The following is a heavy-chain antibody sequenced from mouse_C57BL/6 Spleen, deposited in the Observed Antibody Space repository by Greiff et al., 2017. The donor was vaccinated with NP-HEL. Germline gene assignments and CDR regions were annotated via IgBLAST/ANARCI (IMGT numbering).Heavy chain of an antibody. CDR1: GYTFTSYW. J-gene: IGHJ1*03. Sequence: QVQLKQPGAELVKPGASVKLSCKASGYTFTSYWMHWVKQRPGQGLEWIGMIHPNSGSTNYNEKFKSKATLTVDKSSSTAYMQLSSLTSEDSAVYYCAIGGNYGGWYFDVWGTGTTVTVSS. D-gene: IGHD2-1*01. CDR3: AIGGNYGGWYFDV. V-gene: IGHV1-64*01. CDR2: IHPNSGST.